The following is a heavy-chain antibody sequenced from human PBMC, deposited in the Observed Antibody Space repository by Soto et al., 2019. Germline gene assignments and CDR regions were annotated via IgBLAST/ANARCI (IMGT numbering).Heavy chain of an antibody. CDR3: ARRWGGTFDI. V-gene: IGHV4-59*08. Sequence: QVQLQESGPGLVKPSETLSLTCTVAGGSIRNYYWSWIRQPPGKGLEWIGYSYYSGSTNYNPSLKSRVTISIDTSKNQSSLKLSSVTAADTAVYYCARRWGGTFDIWAQGTMVTVSS. CDR2: SYYSGST. CDR1: GGSIRNYY. J-gene: IGHJ3*02. D-gene: IGHD3-10*01.